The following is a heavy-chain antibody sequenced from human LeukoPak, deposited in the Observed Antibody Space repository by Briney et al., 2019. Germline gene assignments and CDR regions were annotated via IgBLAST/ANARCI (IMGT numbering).Heavy chain of an antibody. Sequence: GGSLRLSCAASGFTFRSYAMSWVRQAPGKGLEWVSGIGASGNSKYYADSVKGRFTISRDSSKNTLFLQMNSLRAEDTAVYYCAREILDGSQWAWGQGTLVTVSS. CDR3: AREILDGSQWA. D-gene: IGHD1-26*01. CDR1: GFTFRSYA. CDR2: IGASGNSK. V-gene: IGHV3-23*01. J-gene: IGHJ5*02.